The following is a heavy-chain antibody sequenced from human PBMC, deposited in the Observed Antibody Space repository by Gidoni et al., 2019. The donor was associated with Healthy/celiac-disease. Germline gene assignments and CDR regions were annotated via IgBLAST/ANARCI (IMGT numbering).Heavy chain of an antibody. V-gene: IGHV2-5*01. CDR3: ARLYIVVVPAAATPFFDS. J-gene: IGHJ4*02. CDR1: GGSLSTSGVG. CDR2: IYWNDAQ. D-gene: IGHD2-2*01. Sequence: QITLKESGPTLVKPTQTLTLTCTFAGGSLSTSGVGLGWSRQPPGKALEWLARIYWNDAQRYSPSLKSRLTLPPDTSNPPVVLTLTHLDPVATATSSCARLYIVVVPAAATPFFDSWGQGTLVTVSS.